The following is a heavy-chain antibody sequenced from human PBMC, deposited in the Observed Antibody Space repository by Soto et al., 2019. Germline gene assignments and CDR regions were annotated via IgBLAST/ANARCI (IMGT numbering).Heavy chain of an antibody. CDR2: ISPDGSVT. V-gene: IGHV3-7*04. J-gene: IGHJ5*01. D-gene: IGHD3-16*01. Sequence: PGGSLRLSCAASGFTFSTYWMGWVRQAPGKGLEWVANISPDGSVTYYVDSMKGRFIISRDNAKNSLYLQLNSLRAEETAVYYCARWLGGTPDSGGQGTLVTV. CDR3: ARWLGGTPDS. CDR1: GFTFSTYW.